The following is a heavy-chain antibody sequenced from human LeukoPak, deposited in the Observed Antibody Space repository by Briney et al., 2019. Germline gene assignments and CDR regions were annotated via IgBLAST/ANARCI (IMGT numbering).Heavy chain of an antibody. J-gene: IGHJ4*02. D-gene: IGHD1-26*01. CDR1: GFTFSSYG. V-gene: IGHV3-30*18. Sequence: GRSLRLSCAASGFTFSSYGMHWVRQAPGKGLEWVAVISYDGSNKYYADSVKGRFTISRDNSKNTLYLQMNSLRAEDTAVYYCAKAIGSYPPYYFDYWGQGTLVTVSS. CDR3: AKAIGSYPPYYFDY. CDR2: ISYDGSNK.